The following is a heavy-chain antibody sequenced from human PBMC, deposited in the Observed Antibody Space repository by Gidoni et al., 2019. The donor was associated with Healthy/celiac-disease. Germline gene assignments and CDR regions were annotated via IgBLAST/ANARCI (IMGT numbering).Heavy chain of an antibody. CDR3: ARSTTRGIAVAGTDAFDI. CDR2: IYPGDSDT. CDR1: GYSFTSYW. D-gene: IGHD6-19*01. J-gene: IGHJ3*02. V-gene: IGHV5-51*01. Sequence: EVQLVQSGAEVKKPGESLKISCKGSGYSFTSYWIGWVRQMPGKGLEWMGIIYPGDSDTRYSPSFQGQVTISADKSISTAYLQWSSLKASDTAMYYCARSTTRGIAVAGTDAFDIWGQGTMVTVSS.